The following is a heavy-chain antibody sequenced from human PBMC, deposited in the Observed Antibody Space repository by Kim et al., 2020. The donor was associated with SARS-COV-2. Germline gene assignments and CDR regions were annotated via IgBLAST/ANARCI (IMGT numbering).Heavy chain of an antibody. CDR3: AGRGGGWGSGNGYNWF. D-gene: IGHD6-25*01. Sequence: SETLSLTCTVSGGSISSSSYYWGWIRQPPGKGLEWIGSIYYSGSNYYNPSIKSRITISVDTSKNQFSLKLSSVTAAATAGYYCAGRGGGWGSGNGYNWF. CDR2: IYYSGSN. CDR1: GGSISSSSYY. V-gene: IGHV4-39*01. J-gene: IGHJ5*01.